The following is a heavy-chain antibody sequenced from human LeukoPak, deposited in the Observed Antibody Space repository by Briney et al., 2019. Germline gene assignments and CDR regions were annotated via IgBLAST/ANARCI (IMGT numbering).Heavy chain of an antibody. D-gene: IGHD3-10*01. CDR3: AREWGSNGETNWFDP. CDR2: ISAYNDNT. CDR1: GYTFTNYG. V-gene: IGHV1-18*01. Sequence: ASVKVSCKASGYTFTNYGISWMRQAPGQGLEWMGWISAYNDNTNYAQKFQGRVTMTTDTSTSTAYMELRSLRSDDTAVYYCAREWGSNGETNWFDPWGQGTLVTVSS. J-gene: IGHJ5*02.